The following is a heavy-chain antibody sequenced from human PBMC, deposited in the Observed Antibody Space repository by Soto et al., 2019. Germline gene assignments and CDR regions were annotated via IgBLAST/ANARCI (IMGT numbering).Heavy chain of an antibody. V-gene: IGHV3-33*01. CDR2: IWNDGSKR. CDR1: GFGFSSYG. J-gene: IGHJ4*02. D-gene: IGHD3-9*01. Sequence: QVPLMESGGGVVQPGRSLRLSCAASGFGFSSYGMHWVRQAPGKGLEWVALIWNDGSKRYYAGSVKGRFTISRDNSRNTLHLEMNSLRAEDTAVYYCVRVFDTYYFDSWGQGTLVTVSS. CDR3: VRVFDTYYFDS.